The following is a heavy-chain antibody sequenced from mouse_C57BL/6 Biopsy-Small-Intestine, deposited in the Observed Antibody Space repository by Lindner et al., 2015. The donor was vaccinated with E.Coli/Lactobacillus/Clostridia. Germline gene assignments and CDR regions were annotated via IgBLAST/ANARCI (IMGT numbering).Heavy chain of an antibody. CDR1: GYTLTELS. V-gene: IGHV1-18*01. CDR3: ATALDTMIQGVTGDAFDI. Sequence: SVKVSCKVSGYTLTELSMHWVRQAPGKGLEWMGGFDPEDGETIYAQKFQGRVTMTEDTSTDTAYMELSSLRSEDTAVYYCATALDTMIQGVTGDAFDIWGQGTMVTVSS. D-gene: IGHD2-4*01. CDR2: FDPEDGET. J-gene: IGHJ3*01.